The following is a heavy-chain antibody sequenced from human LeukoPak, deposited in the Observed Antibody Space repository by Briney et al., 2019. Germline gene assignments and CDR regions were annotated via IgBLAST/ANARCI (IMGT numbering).Heavy chain of an antibody. V-gene: IGHV1-2*02. D-gene: IGHD2-15*01. Sequence: GASVKVSCKASGYTFTGYYMHWVRQAPGQGLEWMGWINPNSGGTNYAQKFQGRVTMTRDTSISTAYMELSRLISDDTAGYYCAGAAGVVAATPLDYWGQGTLVTVSS. CDR2: INPNSGGT. CDR1: GYTFTGYY. J-gene: IGHJ4*02. CDR3: AGAAGVVAATPLDY.